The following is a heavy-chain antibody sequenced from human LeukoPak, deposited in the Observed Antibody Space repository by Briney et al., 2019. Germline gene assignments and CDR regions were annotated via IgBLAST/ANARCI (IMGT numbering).Heavy chain of an antibody. CDR3: AKTYSWFYFDY. CDR2: ISGSGGST. CDR1: GFTFRYYW. V-gene: IGHV3-23*01. D-gene: IGHD6-13*01. J-gene: IGHJ4*02. Sequence: GGSLRLSCGASGFTFRYYWMSWVRQAPGKGLEWVSTISGSGGSTYYADSVKGRFTISRDNSKNTLYLQMNSLRVEDTAVYYCAKTYSWFYFDYWGQGTLVTASS.